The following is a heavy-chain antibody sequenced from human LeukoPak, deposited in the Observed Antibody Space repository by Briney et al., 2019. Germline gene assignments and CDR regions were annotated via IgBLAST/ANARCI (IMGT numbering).Heavy chain of an antibody. J-gene: IGHJ4*02. CDR3: AREESITMVRGVSLFDY. CDR1: GGSISSYH. D-gene: IGHD3-10*01. Sequence: PSETLSLTCTVSGGSISSYHWSWIRQPPGKGLEWIGYMYYSGSTNYNPSLKSRVTISVDTSKNQFSLKLSSVTAADTAVYYCAREESITMVRGVSLFDYWGLGTLVTVSS. V-gene: IGHV4-59*12. CDR2: MYYSGST.